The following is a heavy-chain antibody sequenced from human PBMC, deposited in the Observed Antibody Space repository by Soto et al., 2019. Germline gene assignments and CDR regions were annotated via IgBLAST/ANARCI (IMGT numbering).Heavy chain of an antibody. Sequence: GGSLRLSCAASGFTFSSYGMHWVRQAPGKGLEWVAVIWYDGSNKYYADSVKGRFTISRDNSKNTLYLQMNSLRAEDTAVYYCARDQWSGSYYYYGMDVWGQGTTVTVSS. CDR3: ARDQWSGSYYYYGMDV. V-gene: IGHV3-33*01. CDR1: GFTFSSYG. D-gene: IGHD1-26*01. CDR2: IWYDGSNK. J-gene: IGHJ6*02.